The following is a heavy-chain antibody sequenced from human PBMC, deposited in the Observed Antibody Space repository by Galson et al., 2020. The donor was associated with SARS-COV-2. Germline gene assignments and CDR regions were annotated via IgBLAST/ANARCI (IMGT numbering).Heavy chain of an antibody. CDR1: GFTFDDYG. D-gene: IGHD6-13*01. Sequence: GGSLRLSCAASGFTFDDYGMTWVRQAPGKGLEWVAGINWSGSSSGYADSVKGRFTISRDSAKKSLYLQMNSLRAEDTALYYCARVGIALNVWGQGTLVTVSS. CDR2: INWSGSSS. J-gene: IGHJ4*02. CDR3: ARVGIALNV. V-gene: IGHV3-20*04.